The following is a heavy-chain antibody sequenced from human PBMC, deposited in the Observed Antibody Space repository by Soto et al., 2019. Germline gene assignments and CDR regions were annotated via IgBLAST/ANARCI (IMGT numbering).Heavy chain of an antibody. CDR2: IIPIFGTA. V-gene: IGHV1-69*01. J-gene: IGHJ6*02. CDR3: ARRFEMTTVTHYYYYGMDV. Sequence: QVQLVQSGAEVKKPGSSVKVSCKASGGTFSSYAISWVRQAPGQGLEWMGGIIPIFGTANYAQKFQGRVTITADESTSTAYMELSSLRSEDTAVYYCARRFEMTTVTHYYYYGMDVWGQGTTVTVSS. D-gene: IGHD4-17*01. CDR1: GGTFSSYA.